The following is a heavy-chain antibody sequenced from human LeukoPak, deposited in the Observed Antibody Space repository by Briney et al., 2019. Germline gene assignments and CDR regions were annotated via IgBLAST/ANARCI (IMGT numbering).Heavy chain of an antibody. CDR2: ILPSGTS. J-gene: IGHJ4*02. Sequence: PSETLSLTCTVSGDSMSSFYWNWIRQHAGKGLEWIGRILPSGTSFSIPSLRSRLTVSLDTSKNQFSLRLNSVTAADTAVYYCARESVIRGVSHFDYWGQGTLVTVSA. V-gene: IGHV4-4*07. D-gene: IGHD3-10*01. CDR3: ARESVIRGVSHFDY. CDR1: GDSMSSFY.